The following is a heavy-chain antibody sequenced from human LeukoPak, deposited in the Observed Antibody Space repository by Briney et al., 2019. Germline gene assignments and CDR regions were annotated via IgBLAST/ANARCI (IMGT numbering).Heavy chain of an antibody. CDR3: ARSDCSSTSCYSHAFDI. J-gene: IGHJ3*02. CDR1: GFTFSNYN. Sequence: GGSLRLSCAASGFTFSNYNMNWVRQAPGKGLEWVANIKEDEGEKYYVDSVKGRFTISRDNAKNSLYLQMNSLRAEDTAVYYCARSDCSSTSCYSHAFDIWGQGTMVTVSS. CDR2: IKEDEGEK. V-gene: IGHV3-7*01. D-gene: IGHD2-2*01.